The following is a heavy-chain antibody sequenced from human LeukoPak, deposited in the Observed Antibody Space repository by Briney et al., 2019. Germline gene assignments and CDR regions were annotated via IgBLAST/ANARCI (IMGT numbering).Heavy chain of an antibody. CDR2: FDPEDGET. D-gene: IGHD1-26*01. Sequence: GASVKVSCKVSRYTLTELSMHWVRQAPGKGLEWMGGFDPEDGETIYAQKFQGRVTMTEDTSTDTAYMELSSLRSEDTAVYYCATEKYSGSYYGTLAFDYWGQGTLVTVSS. CDR3: ATEKYSGSYYGTLAFDY. J-gene: IGHJ4*02. V-gene: IGHV1-24*01. CDR1: RYTLTELS.